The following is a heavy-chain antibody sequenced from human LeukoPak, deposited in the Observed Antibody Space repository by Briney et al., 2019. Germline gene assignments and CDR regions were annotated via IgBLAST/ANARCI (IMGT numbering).Heavy chain of an antibody. V-gene: IGHV3-23*01. J-gene: IGHJ4*02. D-gene: IGHD5-12*01. CDR2: ISGSGGST. Sequence: GGSLRLSCAASGFTFSSYGMSWVRQAPGKGLEWVSAISGSGGSTYYADSVKGRFTISRDNSKNTLYLQMNSLRAEDTAVYYCAKDVSPGTIIGYYVDYWGQGTLVTVSS. CDR3: AKDVSPGTIIGYYVDY. CDR1: GFTFSSYG.